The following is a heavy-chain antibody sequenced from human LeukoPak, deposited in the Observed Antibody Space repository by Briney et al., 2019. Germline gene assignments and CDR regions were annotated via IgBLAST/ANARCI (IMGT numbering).Heavy chain of an antibody. D-gene: IGHD3-9*01. J-gene: IGHJ4*02. V-gene: IGHV1-2*02. Sequence: ASVKVSCKTSGYTFTGYFIHWVRQAPGQGLEWMGWINPNSGGTNYAQHFKGRVTMTRATSISASYIDLSSLRSDDTALYYCARGLTGYHADYWGQGTLVTVSS. CDR3: ARGLTGYHADY. CDR1: GYTFTGYF. CDR2: INPNSGGT.